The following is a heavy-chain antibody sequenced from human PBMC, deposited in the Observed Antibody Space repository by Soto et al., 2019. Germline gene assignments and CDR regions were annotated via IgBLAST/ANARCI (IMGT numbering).Heavy chain of an antibody. V-gene: IGHV4-59*01. Sequence: SETLSLTCTVSGGSISSYYWSWIRQPPGKGLEWIGYIYYSGSTNYNPSLKSRVTISVDTSKNQFSLKLSSVTAADTAVYYCAREGGDYDYYYMDVRGKGTTVTVSS. D-gene: IGHD3-16*01. J-gene: IGHJ6*03. CDR3: AREGGDYDYYYMDV. CDR2: IYYSGST. CDR1: GGSISSYY.